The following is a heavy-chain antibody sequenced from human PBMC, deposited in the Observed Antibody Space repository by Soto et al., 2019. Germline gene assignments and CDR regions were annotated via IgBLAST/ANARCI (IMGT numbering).Heavy chain of an antibody. D-gene: IGHD2-2*01. CDR1: GYGFTSYW. Sequence: GESLKISCQGSGYGFTSYWISWVRQMPGKGLEWMGRIDPSDSYTNYSPSFQGHVTISADKSISTAYLQWSSLKASDTAMYYCARQVDGPTSVDYWGQGTLVTVS. J-gene: IGHJ4*02. V-gene: IGHV5-10-1*01. CDR3: ARQVDGPTSVDY. CDR2: IDPSDSYT.